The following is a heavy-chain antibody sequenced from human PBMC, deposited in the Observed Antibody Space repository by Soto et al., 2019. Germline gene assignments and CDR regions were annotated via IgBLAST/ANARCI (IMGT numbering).Heavy chain of an antibody. V-gene: IGHV4-39*01. CDR3: ARPGGSQRYYYYGMDV. CDR1: GGSISSSSYY. CDR2: IYYSGST. J-gene: IGHJ6*02. Sequence: LSLTCTVSGGSISSSSYYWGWIRQPPGKGLEWIGSIYYSGSTYYNPSLKSRVTISVDTSKNQFSLKLSSVTAADTAVYYCARPGGSQRYYYYGMDVWGQGTTVTVSS. D-gene: IGHD1-26*01.